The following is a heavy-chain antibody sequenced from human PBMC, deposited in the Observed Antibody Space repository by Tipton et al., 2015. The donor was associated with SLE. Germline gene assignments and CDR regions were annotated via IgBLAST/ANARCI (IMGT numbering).Heavy chain of an antibody. Sequence: TLSLTCTVSGGSISSSSYYWGWIRQPPGKGLEWIGSIYYSGSTYYNPSLKSRVTISVDTSKNQFSLRLGSVTAADTAVYYCARDAFRGAFDIWGQGTMVTVSS. CDR2: IYYSGST. D-gene: IGHD3-10*01. V-gene: IGHV4-39*07. CDR3: ARDAFRGAFDI. J-gene: IGHJ3*02. CDR1: GGSISSSSYY.